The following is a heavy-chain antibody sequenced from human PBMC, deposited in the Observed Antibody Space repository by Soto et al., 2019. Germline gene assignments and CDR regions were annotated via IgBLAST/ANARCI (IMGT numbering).Heavy chain of an antibody. CDR2: IKSKSDGGTT. V-gene: IGHV3-15*01. J-gene: IGHJ5*02. Sequence: PGGSLRLSCAASGFTFSYALMSGVRQAPGKGLDWVGRIKSKSDGGTTEYAAPVRGRFTISRDDSKNTLYLQMNSLKTEDTAVYYCTTDLWRIAAVVGSTGYFNPWGQGTPVTVSS. CDR3: TTDLWRIAAVVGSTGYFNP. D-gene: IGHD2-15*01. CDR1: GFTFSYAL.